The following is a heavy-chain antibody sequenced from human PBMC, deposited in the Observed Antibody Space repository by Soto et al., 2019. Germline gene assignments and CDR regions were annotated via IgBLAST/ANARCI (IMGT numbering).Heavy chain of an antibody. V-gene: IGHV4-34*01. CDR3: AGAGGGRTSFDY. CDR1: GGSFSGYY. Sequence: QVQLQQWGAGLLKPSETLSLTCAVYGGSFSGYYWSWIRQPPGKGLEWIGEINHSGSTNYNPSLTSPATISVGTPRTQFPLKLSPVTSADTAVYYCAGAGGGRTSFDYWGQGTLVTVSS. D-gene: IGHD3-10*01. CDR2: INHSGST. J-gene: IGHJ4*02.